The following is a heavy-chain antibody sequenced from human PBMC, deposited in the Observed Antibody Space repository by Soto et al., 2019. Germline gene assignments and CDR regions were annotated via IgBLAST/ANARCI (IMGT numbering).Heavy chain of an antibody. CDR1: GFTFSNYW. V-gene: IGHV3-74*01. Sequence: EVQLVESGGGLVQPGGSLRLSCAASGFTFSNYWMHWVRQAPGKGLVWVSRINFDESTTTYADSVQGRFTISRDNAKNPRIRNLNIRGAEDPAIYTGVTGGGTAGKVNHFDDGGRGALSPSPQ. D-gene: IGHD5-18*01. CDR3: VTGGGTAGKVNHFDD. J-gene: IGHJ4*02. CDR2: INFDESTT.